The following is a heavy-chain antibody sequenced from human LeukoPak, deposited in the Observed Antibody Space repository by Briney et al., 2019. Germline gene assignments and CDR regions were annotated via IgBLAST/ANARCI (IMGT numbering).Heavy chain of an antibody. CDR2: IYPGDSDT. J-gene: IGHJ6*02. D-gene: IGHD3-10*01. V-gene: IGHV5-51*01. CDR1: GYSFTSYW. CDR3: ARGYYYGSGSWHYYYGMDV. Sequence: GESLKISCKGSGYSFTSYWIGWVRQMPGKGLEWMGIIYPGDSDTRYSPSFQGQATISADKSISTAYLQWSSLKASDTAMYYCARGYYYGSGSWHYYYGMDVWGQGTTVTVSS.